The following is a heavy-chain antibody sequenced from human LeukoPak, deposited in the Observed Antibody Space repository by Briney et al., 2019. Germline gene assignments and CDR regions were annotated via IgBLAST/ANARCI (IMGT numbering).Heavy chain of an antibody. CDR2: IYYSGNT. V-gene: IGHV4-59*01. J-gene: IGHJ5*02. CDR3: ARGAYGDYVSDWFDP. Sequence: PSETVSLTCTVSGVSISNYYWSWIRQPPGKGLEWIGYIYYSGNTNYNPSLKSRVTISVDTSKNQFSLKLSSVTAADTAVYYCARGAYGDYVSDWFDPWGQGTLVTVSS. CDR1: GVSISNYY. D-gene: IGHD4-17*01.